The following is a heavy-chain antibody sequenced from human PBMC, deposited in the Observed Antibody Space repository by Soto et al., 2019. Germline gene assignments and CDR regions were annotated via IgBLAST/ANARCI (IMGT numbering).Heavy chain of an antibody. CDR1: GFTFSSYG. D-gene: IGHD1-1*01. CDR2: ISYDGSNK. CDR3: AKACTTGTTFDY. J-gene: IGHJ4*02. Sequence: QVQLVESGGGVVQPGRSLRLCCAASGFTFSSYGMHWVRQAPGKGLEWVAVISYDGSNKYYADSVKGRFTISRDNSKNTLYLQMNSLRAEDTAVYYSAKACTTGTTFDYWGQGTLVTVSS. V-gene: IGHV3-30*18.